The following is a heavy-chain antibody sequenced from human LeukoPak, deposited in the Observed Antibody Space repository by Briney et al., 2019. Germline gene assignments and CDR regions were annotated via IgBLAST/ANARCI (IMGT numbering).Heavy chain of an antibody. D-gene: IGHD3-16*02. Sequence: SETLSLTCAVYGGSFSGYYCNWIRQPPGKGLEWIGEINHRGSTNYNPSLKSRVSISVDTSKNQFSLKLSSVTAADTAVYYCARGRTTYDYVWGSYRPPDYWSQGTLVTVSS. CDR2: INHRGST. CDR3: ARGRTTYDYVWGSYRPPDY. V-gene: IGHV4-34*01. J-gene: IGHJ4*02. CDR1: GGSFSGYY.